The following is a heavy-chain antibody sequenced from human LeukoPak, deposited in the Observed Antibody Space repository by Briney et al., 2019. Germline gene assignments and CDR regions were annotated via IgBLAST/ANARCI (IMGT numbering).Heavy chain of an antibody. Sequence: KPSETLSLTCAVYGGSFSGYYWSWIRQHPGKGLEWIGYIYYSGSTYYNPSLKSRVTISVDTSKNQLSLKLSSVTAADTAVYYCGGCPYYYYYGMDVWGQGTTVTVSS. D-gene: IGHD4/OR15-4a*01. CDR3: GGCPYYYYYGMDV. J-gene: IGHJ6*02. CDR1: GGSFSGYY. CDR2: IYYSGST. V-gene: IGHV4-31*11.